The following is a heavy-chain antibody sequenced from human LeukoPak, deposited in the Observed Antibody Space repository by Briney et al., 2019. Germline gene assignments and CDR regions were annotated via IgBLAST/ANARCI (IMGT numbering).Heavy chain of an antibody. CDR2: IYYSGST. CDR1: GGSLSSGSYY. J-gene: IGHJ6*04. V-gene: IGHV4-61*01. Sequence: SETLSLTCTVSGGSLSSGSYYWSWIRQPPGKGLEWIVYIYYSGSTNYNPSLKSRVTISVDTSKNQFSLKLSSVTAADTAVYYCARDLWGSGSYYSGAGPMDVWGKGTTVTVSS. CDR3: ARDLWGSGSYYSGAGPMDV. D-gene: IGHD3-10*01.